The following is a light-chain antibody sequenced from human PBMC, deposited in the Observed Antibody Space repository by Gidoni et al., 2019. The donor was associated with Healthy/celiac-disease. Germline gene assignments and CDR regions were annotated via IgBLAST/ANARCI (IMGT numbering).Light chain of an antibody. V-gene: IGKV2D-29*01. CDR3: LQSIQRPPWT. J-gene: IGKJ1*01. CDR2: EVS. Sequence: EMVMTQPPPSLSGTPGQPASISCKSSQSLLHSDRKTNLYWYLQKTRQPPQILIYEVSYRFSGVPDRFSGGGSGTDFTLKIIRVEAEDVGVYYCLQSIQRPPWTFGQGTKVEIK. CDR1: QSLLHSDRKTN.